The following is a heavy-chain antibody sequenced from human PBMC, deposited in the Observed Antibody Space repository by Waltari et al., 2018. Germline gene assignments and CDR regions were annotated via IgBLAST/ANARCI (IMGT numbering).Heavy chain of an antibody. CDR3: ARDTSGTKGAFDY. J-gene: IGHJ4*02. V-gene: IGHV3-66*01. CDR2: IYIGGSG. CDR1: GFTVSSHF. Sequence: EVQLVESGGGLVQHGGSLRLSCAASGFTVSSHFMSWVRQAPGKGLEWVSVIYIGGSGYYADSVKGRFTISRDNSKNTVYLQMNSLRAEDTAVYYCARDTSGTKGAFDYWGQGTLVTVSS. D-gene: IGHD3-10*01.